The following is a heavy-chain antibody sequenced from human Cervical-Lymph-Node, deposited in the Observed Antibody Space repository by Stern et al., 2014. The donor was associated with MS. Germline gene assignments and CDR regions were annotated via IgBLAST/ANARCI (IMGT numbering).Heavy chain of an antibody. CDR3: ASRTLTFPYYFDS. J-gene: IGHJ4*02. V-gene: IGHV4-4*02. D-gene: IGHD3-9*01. Sequence: QLQLQESGPGLVKPSGTLSLTCAVSGGSILRTDWWSWVRQPPGKGLEWIGEVSHSGYANYNQSLKSRVTISVDKSKNQFSLNLTSVTAADTALYYCASRTLTFPYYFDSWGQGTLVTVSS. CDR1: GGSILRTDW. CDR2: VSHSGYA.